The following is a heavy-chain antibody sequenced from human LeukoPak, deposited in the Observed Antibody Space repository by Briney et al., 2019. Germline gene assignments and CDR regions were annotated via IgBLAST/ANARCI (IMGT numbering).Heavy chain of an antibody. Sequence: PVGSLRLSCAASGFTFSSYSMKWVRQAPGKGLEWVSSISSSSSYIYYADSVKGRFTISRDNAKNSLYLQMNSLRAEDAAVYYCARDLNFDRPALTYYYYGMDVWGQGTTVTVSS. J-gene: IGHJ6*02. CDR1: GFTFSSYS. CDR3: ARDLNFDRPALTYYYYGMDV. V-gene: IGHV3-21*01. CDR2: ISSSSSYI. D-gene: IGHD3-9*01.